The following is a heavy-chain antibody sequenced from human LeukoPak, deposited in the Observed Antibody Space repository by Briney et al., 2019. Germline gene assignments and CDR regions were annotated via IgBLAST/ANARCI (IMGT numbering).Heavy chain of an antibody. CDR1: GGSFSGYY. J-gene: IGHJ4*02. V-gene: IGHV4-34*01. Sequence: SETLSLTCAVYGGSFSGYYWSWIRRPPGKGLEWVGEINHSGSTNYNPSLKSRVTISVDTSKNQFSLKLSSVTAADTAVYYCARGSMSYFDYWGQGTLVTVSS. CDR3: ARGSMSYFDY. CDR2: INHSGST.